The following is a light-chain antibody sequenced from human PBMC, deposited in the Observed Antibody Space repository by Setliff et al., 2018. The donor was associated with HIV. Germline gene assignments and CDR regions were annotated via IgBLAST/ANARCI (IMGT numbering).Light chain of an antibody. V-gene: IGLV2-14*03. CDR2: DVS. CDR1: SSDVGGYNY. CDR3: SSYTSTSTLFG. Sequence: ALTQPASVSGSPGQSITISCTGTSSDVGGYNYVSWYQQHPGKAPKLRIYDVSNRPSGVSNRFSGSKSGNTASLTISGLQAEDEADYYCSSYTSTSTLFGFGTGTKVTVL. J-gene: IGLJ1*01.